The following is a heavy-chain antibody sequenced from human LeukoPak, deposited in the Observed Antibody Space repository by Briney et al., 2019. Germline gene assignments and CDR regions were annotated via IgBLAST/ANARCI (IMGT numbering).Heavy chain of an antibody. V-gene: IGHV4-59*01. D-gene: IGHD2-15*01. CDR1: GGSIGSYY. CDR3: ASVLGSSLPI. J-gene: IGHJ4*02. Sequence: SETLSLTCTVSGGSIGSYYWSWIRQPPGKGLEWIGYIYYSGSTNYNPSLKSRVTISVDTSKNQFSLKLSSVTAADTAVYYCASVLGSSLPIWGQGTLVTVSS. CDR2: IYYSGST.